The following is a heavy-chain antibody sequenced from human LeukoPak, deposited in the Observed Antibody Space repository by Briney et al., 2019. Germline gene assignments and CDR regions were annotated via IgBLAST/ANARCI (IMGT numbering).Heavy chain of an antibody. J-gene: IGHJ5*02. CDR3: ATYRATS. D-gene: IGHD2-21*01. Sequence: GGSLRLSCAASGFTFSNYWMRWVRQAPGKGLEWVANIKEDGSEKYYVDSVKGRFTVSRDNAKNSLFLQLNSLRVEDTAVYYCATYRATSWGQGALVTVSS. CDR1: GFTFSNYW. CDR2: IKEDGSEK. V-gene: IGHV3-7*03.